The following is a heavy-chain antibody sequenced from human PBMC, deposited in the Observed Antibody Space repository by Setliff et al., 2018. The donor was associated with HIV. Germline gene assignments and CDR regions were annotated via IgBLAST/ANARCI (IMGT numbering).Heavy chain of an antibody. Sequence: SETLSLTCTVSGDSMSSSSYYWGWIRQPPGKGLEWIGSIRSSGDTYYNPSLQSRVIISVDTSNNQISLKLTSVTAADTAVYYCTIPASSLAPNWGRGTQVTVSS. CDR3: TIPASSLAPN. CDR1: GDSMSSSSYY. CDR2: IRSSGDT. V-gene: IGHV4-39*01. J-gene: IGHJ4*02.